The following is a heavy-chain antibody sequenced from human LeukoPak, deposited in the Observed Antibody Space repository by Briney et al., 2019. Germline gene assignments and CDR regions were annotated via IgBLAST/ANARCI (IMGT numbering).Heavy chain of an antibody. CDR3: ARIRDGYNDAYDI. V-gene: IGHV1-69*01. CDR2: IIPIFGTA. J-gene: IGHJ3*02. CDR1: GGTFSSYA. Sequence: GSSVKVSCKASGGTFSSYAISWVRQAPGQGLEWMGGIIPIFGTANYAQKFQGRVTITADESTSTAYMELSSLRSEDTALYYCARIRDGYNDAYDIWGQGTMVTVSS. D-gene: IGHD5-24*01.